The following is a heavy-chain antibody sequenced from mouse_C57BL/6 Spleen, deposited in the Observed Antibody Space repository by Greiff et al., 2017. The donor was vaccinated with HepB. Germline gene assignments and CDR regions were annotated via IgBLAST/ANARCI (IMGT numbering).Heavy chain of an antibody. J-gene: IGHJ4*01. CDR3: ARRRPYYYGSGAMDY. D-gene: IGHD1-1*01. CDR2: ISDGGSYT. V-gene: IGHV5-4*01. Sequence: EVHLVESGGGLVKPGGSLKLSCAASGFTFSSYAMSWVRQTPEKRLEWVATISDGGSYTYYPDNVKGRFTIARDNAKNNLYLQMSHLKSEDTALYYCARRRPYYYGSGAMDYWGPGTSVTVSS. CDR1: GFTFSSYA.